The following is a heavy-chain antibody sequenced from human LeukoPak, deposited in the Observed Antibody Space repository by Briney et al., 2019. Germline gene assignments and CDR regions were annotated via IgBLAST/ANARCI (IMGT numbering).Heavy chain of an antibody. CDR1: GGSISSGSYY. V-gene: IGHV4-39*01. D-gene: IGHD2-8*01. CDR2: IYYSGST. J-gene: IGHJ4*02. Sequence: SETLSLTCTVSGGSISSGSYYWGWIRQPPGKGLEWIASIYYSGSTHYNPSLKSRATISVDTSKNEFSLKLSSVTAADTAVYYCARNNTLMMYPRGGEDKGFDYWGQGTLVTVSS. CDR3: ARNNTLMMYPRGGEDKGFDY.